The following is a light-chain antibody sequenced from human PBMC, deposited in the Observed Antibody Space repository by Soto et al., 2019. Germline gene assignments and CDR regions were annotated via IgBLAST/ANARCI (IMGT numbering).Light chain of an antibody. Sequence: DIQLTQSPSFLSASVGDRVTITCRASQGISSYFAWYQQKPGKAPKLLIYAVSTLQSGVPSRFSGSASGTESTLTISSLQSEDFATDYCHQHYSYRLTFGGGTKMVIK. CDR2: AVS. CDR3: HQHYSYRLT. V-gene: IGKV1-9*01. CDR1: QGISSY. J-gene: IGKJ4*01.